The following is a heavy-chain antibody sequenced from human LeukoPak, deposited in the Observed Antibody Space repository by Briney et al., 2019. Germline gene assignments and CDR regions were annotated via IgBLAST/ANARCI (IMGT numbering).Heavy chain of an antibody. CDR3: ARDRRPARTYSGLFDY. V-gene: IGHV3-23*01. Sequence: GGSLRLSRAASGFSCSTRGMSWVRQAPGKGLEWVSAISGNDESTFYADSVKGRFTISRDNSRNTLYLQLSSLSAEDSAIYYGARDRRPARTYSGLFDYWAREPWSPSPQ. J-gene: IGHJ4*02. CDR2: ISGNDEST. D-gene: IGHD5-12*01. CDR1: GFSCSTRG.